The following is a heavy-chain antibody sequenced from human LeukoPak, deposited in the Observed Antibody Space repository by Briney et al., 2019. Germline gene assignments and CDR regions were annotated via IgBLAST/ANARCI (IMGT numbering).Heavy chain of an antibody. Sequence: GGSLRLSCAASGFTLSSYWMHWVRQAPGKGLEWVSRMNNDGSSTRYVDSVKGQFSISRDSAKNTLYLQMNSLRAEDTAVYYCARDLNYRIDYWGQGTLVTVSS. CDR3: ARDLNYRIDY. V-gene: IGHV3-74*01. CDR1: GFTLSSYW. D-gene: IGHD4-11*01. J-gene: IGHJ4*02. CDR2: MNNDGSST.